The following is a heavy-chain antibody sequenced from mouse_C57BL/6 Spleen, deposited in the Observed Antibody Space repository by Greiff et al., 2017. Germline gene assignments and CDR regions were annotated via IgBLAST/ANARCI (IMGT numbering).Heavy chain of an antibody. D-gene: IGHD4-1*01. Sequence: EVKVVESGGGLVQSGRSLRLSCATSGFTFSDFYMEWVRQAPGKGLEWIAASRNKANDYTTEYSASVKGRFIVSRDTSQSILYLQMNALRAEDTAIYYCARNWERYYAMDYWGQGTSVTVSS. V-gene: IGHV7-1*01. J-gene: IGHJ4*01. CDR3: ARNWERYYAMDY. CDR2: SRNKANDYTT. CDR1: GFTFSDFY.